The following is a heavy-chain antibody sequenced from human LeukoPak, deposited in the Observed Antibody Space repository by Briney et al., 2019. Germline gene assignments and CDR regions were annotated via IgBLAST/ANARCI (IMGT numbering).Heavy chain of an antibody. CDR2: IYYSGST. V-gene: IGHV4-30-4*01. CDR1: GGSISSGGYY. Sequence: PSETLSLTCTVSGGSISSGGYYWSWIRQPPGKGLEWIGYIYYSGSTYYNPSLKSRVTISVDTSKNQFSLKLSSVTAADTAVYYCARVDTAMVSIDYWGQGTLVTVSS. J-gene: IGHJ4*02. CDR3: ARVDTAMVSIDY. D-gene: IGHD5-18*01.